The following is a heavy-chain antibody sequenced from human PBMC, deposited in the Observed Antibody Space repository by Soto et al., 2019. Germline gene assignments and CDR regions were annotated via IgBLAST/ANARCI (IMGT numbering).Heavy chain of an antibody. J-gene: IGHJ6*02. V-gene: IGHV3-23*01. CDR1: GFTFSSYA. CDR2: ISGSGGST. D-gene: IGHD3-3*01. Sequence: GGSLRLSCAASGFTFSSYAMSWVRQAPGKGLEWVSAISGSGGSTYYADSVKGRFTISRDNSKNTLYLQMNSLRAEDTAVYYCAKPPLDLYYYYYGMDVWGQGTTVTVSS. CDR3: AKPPLDLYYYYYGMDV.